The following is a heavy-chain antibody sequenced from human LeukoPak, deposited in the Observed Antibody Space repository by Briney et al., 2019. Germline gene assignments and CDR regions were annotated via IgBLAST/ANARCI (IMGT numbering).Heavy chain of an antibody. V-gene: IGHV3-13*01. Sequence: PGGSLRLYCAASGFTLSKHDVHWVRQVPGKGLEWISAINVAGDTYYSDSVKGRFTVSRDNARNSVHLQMTSLRAGDTAVYHCTREPDVWGTWYFDLWCRGTQVTVSS. CDR3: TREPDVWGTWYFDL. CDR1: GFTLSKHD. CDR2: INVAGDT. D-gene: IGHD1-7*01. J-gene: IGHJ2*01.